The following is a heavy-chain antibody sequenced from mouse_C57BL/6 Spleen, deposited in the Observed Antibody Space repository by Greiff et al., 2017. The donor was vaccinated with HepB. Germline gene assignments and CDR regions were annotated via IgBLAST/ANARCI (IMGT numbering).Heavy chain of an antibody. CDR1: GYTFTDYN. V-gene: IGHV1-18*01. J-gene: IGHJ3*01. CDR2: INPNNGGT. D-gene: IGHD1-1*01. CDR3: ASEGEYYGSSYFAY. Sequence: EVQLQQSGPELVKPGASVKIPCKASGYTFTDYNMDWVKQSHGKSLEWIGDINPNNGGTIYNQKFKGKATLTVDKSSSTAYMELRSLTSEDTAVYYCASEGEYYGSSYFAYWGQGTLVTVSA.